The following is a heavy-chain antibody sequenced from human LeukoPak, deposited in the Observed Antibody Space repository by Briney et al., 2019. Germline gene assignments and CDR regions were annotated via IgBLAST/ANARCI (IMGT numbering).Heavy chain of an antibody. CDR2: IIPIFGTA. Sequence: SVKVSCKASGGTFSSYAISWVRQAPGQGLEWMGGIIPIFGTANYAQKFQGRVTITADESTSTAYMELSSLRSEDTALYYCARVVADSSGWETLDYWGQGTLVSVSS. D-gene: IGHD6-19*01. V-gene: IGHV1-69*13. CDR1: GGTFSSYA. CDR3: ARVVADSSGWETLDY. J-gene: IGHJ4*02.